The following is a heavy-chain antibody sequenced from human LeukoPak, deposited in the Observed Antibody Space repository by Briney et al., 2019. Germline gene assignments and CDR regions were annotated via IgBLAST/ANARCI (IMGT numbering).Heavy chain of an antibody. V-gene: IGHV4-38-2*01. CDR3: ARASVAHRIVAGDYFDY. CDR2: ISQSGIT. D-gene: IGHD2-15*01. CDR1: GYSINNAHY. Sequence: SETLSLTCAATGYSINNAHYWAWIRQPPGKGLEWIGNISQSGITSYNPSLKGRVIISVDTSKNQFSLNMRSVTAADTAVYFCARASVAHRIVAGDYFDYWGQGTLVTVSS. J-gene: IGHJ4*02.